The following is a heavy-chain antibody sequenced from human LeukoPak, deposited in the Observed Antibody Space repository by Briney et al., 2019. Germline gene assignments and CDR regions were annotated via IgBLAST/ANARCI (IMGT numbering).Heavy chain of an antibody. V-gene: IGHV3-49*04. CDR3: TRGGGNCGGDCPYYFDY. D-gene: IGHD2-21*02. CDR2: IRSKAYGGTT. CDR1: GFTFGDYA. Sequence: GGSLRLSCTASGFTFGDYAMSWVRQAPGKGREWVGFIRSKAYGGTTEYAASVKGRFTISRDDSKSIAYLQMNSLKTEDTAVYYGTRGGGNCGGDCPYYFDYWGQGTLVTVSS. J-gene: IGHJ4*02.